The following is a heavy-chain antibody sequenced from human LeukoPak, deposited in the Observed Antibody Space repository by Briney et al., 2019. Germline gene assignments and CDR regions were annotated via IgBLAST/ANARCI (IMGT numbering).Heavy chain of an antibody. D-gene: IGHD5-18*01. V-gene: IGHV4-39*01. CDR3: ASGRDSGWDIPMNN. CDR1: GYSISSSSYY. Sequence: PSETPSLTCTVSGYSISSSSYYWGWIRQPPGRGLEWIGNINYSGRTYYSTSLKSRVTISVDTSKNQFSLKLSSVTAADTAMYYCASGRDSGWDIPMNNWGQGTLVTVSS. J-gene: IGHJ4*02. CDR2: INYSGRT.